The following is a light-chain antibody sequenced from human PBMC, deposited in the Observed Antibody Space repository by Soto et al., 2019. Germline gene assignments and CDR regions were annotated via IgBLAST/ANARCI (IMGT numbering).Light chain of an antibody. CDR1: SSDIGGYNS. CDR3: LSYTASSTLV. Sequence: QSVLTQPASVSGSPGQSITISCTGTSSDIGGYNSVSWYQHHPGKAPKLIVFQVSFRPSAVSDRFSGSKSDNTASLTISGLQTEDEADYYCLSYTASSTLVFGSGTKVTVL. V-gene: IGLV2-14*01. CDR2: QVS. J-gene: IGLJ1*01.